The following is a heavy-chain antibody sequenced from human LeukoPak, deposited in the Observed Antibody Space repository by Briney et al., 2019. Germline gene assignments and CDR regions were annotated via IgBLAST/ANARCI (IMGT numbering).Heavy chain of an antibody. D-gene: IGHD3-10*01. Sequence: PGGSLRLSCAASGFTFSNAWMSWVRQAPGKGLEWVGRIQSKSDGGTTDYAAPVKGRFTISRDDSKNTLYLQMNSLKTEDTAMYYCTTHYGPGTFDIWGQGTMVTVS. CDR3: TTHYGPGTFDI. CDR1: GFTFSNAW. V-gene: IGHV3-15*01. CDR2: IQSKSDGGTT. J-gene: IGHJ3*02.